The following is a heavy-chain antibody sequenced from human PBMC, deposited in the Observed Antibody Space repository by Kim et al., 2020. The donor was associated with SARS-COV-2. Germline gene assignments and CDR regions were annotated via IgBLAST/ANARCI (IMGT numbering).Heavy chain of an antibody. Sequence: SETLSLTCAVYGGSFSGYYWSWIRQPPGKGLEWIGEINHSGSTNYNPSLKSRVTISVDTSKNQFSLKLSSVTAADTAVYYCARLPVIVVAPAANVGVITNYYYYYGMDVWGQGTTVTVSS. CDR2: INHSGST. CDR3: ARLPVIVVAPAANVGVITNYYYYYGMDV. CDR1: GGSFSGYY. D-gene: IGHD2-2*01. V-gene: IGHV4-34*01. J-gene: IGHJ6*02.